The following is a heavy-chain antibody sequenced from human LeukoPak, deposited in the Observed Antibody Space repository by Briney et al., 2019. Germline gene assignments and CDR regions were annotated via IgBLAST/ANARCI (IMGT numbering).Heavy chain of an antibody. CDR1: GFTFSSYS. D-gene: IGHD6-6*01. J-gene: IGHJ4*02. Sequence: GGSLRLSCAASGFTFSSYSMNWVRQAPGKGLEWVSSISSSSSYIYYADSVKGRFTISRDNAKNSLYLQMNSLRAEDTAVYYCARDMIAARPGGFDYWGQGTLVTVSS. CDR3: ARDMIAARPGGFDY. V-gene: IGHV3-21*01. CDR2: ISSSSSYI.